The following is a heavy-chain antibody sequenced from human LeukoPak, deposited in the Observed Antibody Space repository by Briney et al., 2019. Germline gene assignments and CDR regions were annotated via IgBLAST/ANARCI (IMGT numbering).Heavy chain of an antibody. J-gene: IGHJ4*02. Sequence: KPSETLSLTCAVYGGSFSGYYWCWIRQPPGKGLEWIGEINHSGSTNYNPSLKSRVTISVDTSKNQFSLKLSSVTAADTAVYYCARVRRPWRITMIVVAQATPPIFDYWGQGTLVTVSS. CDR2: INHSGST. CDR1: GGSFSGYY. CDR3: ARVRRPWRITMIVVAQATPPIFDY. D-gene: IGHD3-22*01. V-gene: IGHV4-34*01.